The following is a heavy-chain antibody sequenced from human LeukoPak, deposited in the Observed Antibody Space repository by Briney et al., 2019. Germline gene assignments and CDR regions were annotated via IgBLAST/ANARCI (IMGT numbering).Heavy chain of an antibody. Sequence: PGGSLRLSCAASGFTFSSYSMNWVRQAPGKGLEWVSSISSSSSYIYYADSVKGRFTISRDNAKSSLYLQMNSLRAEDTAVYYCARVSRFYDSDYWGQGTLVTVSS. J-gene: IGHJ4*02. V-gene: IGHV3-21*01. CDR2: ISSSSSYI. CDR3: ARVSRFYDSDY. D-gene: IGHD3-16*01. CDR1: GFTFSSYS.